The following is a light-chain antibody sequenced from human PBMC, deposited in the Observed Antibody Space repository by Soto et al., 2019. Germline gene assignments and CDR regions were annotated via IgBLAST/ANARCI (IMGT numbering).Light chain of an antibody. Sequence: QSVLTQPASVSGSPGQSITISCTGTSSDVGGYNYVSWYQQHPGKAPKFLIYEVSNRPSGVSNRFSGSKSGNTASLTISGLQAEDEADYYCSSYTSTNTWLFGGGTKLTVL. V-gene: IGLV2-14*01. CDR1: SSDVGGYNY. CDR3: SSYTSTNTWL. J-gene: IGLJ3*02. CDR2: EVS.